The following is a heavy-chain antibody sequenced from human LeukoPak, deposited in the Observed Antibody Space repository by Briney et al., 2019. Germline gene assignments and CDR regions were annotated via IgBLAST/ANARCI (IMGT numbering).Heavy chain of an antibody. CDR1: GGSISSYY. Sequence: NPSETLSLTCTVSGGSISSYYWSWIRQPPEKGLEWIGYIYYSGSTNYNPSLKSRVTISVDTSKNQFSLKLSSVTAADTAVYYCARLGDYVWGSYRYPPYYFDYWGQGTLVTVSS. CDR2: IYYSGST. V-gene: IGHV4-59*01. CDR3: ARLGDYVWGSYRYPPYYFDY. D-gene: IGHD3-16*02. J-gene: IGHJ4*02.